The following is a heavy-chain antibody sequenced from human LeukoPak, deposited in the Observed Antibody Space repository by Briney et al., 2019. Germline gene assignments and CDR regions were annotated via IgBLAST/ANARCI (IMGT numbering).Heavy chain of an antibody. J-gene: IGHJ4*02. CDR3: ARAYSSGWYPTPYYFDY. CDR1: GGSISSYY. CDR2: IYYSGST. Sequence: PSETLSLTCTVSGGSISSYYWSWIRQPPGKGLEWIGYIYYSGSTNYNPSLKSRVTISVDTSKNQFSLKLSSVTAADTAVYYCARAYSSGWYPTPYYFDYWGQGTLVTVSS. V-gene: IGHV4-59*01. D-gene: IGHD6-19*01.